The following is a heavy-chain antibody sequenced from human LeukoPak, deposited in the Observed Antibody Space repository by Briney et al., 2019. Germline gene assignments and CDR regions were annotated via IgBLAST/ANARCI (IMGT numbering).Heavy chain of an antibody. D-gene: IGHD2/OR15-2a*01. J-gene: IGHJ3*02. CDR2: ISGSSSNI. CDR1: GFTFSSHS. V-gene: IGHV3-21*01. CDR3: ATSPLWGYAFDI. Sequence: GGSLRLSCAASGFTFSSHSMSWVRQAPGKGLEWVSSISGSSSNIYYADSVKGRFTISRDNAKNSLYLQMNSLRAEDTAVYYCATSPLWGYAFDIWGQGTMVTVSS.